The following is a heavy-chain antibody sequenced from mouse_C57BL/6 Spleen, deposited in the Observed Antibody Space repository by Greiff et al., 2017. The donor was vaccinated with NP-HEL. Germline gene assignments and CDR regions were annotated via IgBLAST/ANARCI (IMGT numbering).Heavy chain of an antibody. V-gene: IGHV1-52*01. CDR3: ARCPYYGNYDWYFDV. D-gene: IGHD2-10*01. Sequence: QVQLQQPGAELVRPGSSVKLSCKASGYTFTSYWMHWVKQRPIQGLEWIGNIDPSDSETHYNQKFKDKATLTVDKSSSTAYMQLSSLTSEDSAVYYCARCPYYGNYDWYFDVWGTGTTVTVSS. J-gene: IGHJ1*03. CDR2: IDPSDSET. CDR1: GYTFTSYW.